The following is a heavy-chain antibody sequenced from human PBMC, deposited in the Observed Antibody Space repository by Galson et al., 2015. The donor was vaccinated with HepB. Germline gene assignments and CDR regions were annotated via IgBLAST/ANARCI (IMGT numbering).Heavy chain of an antibody. V-gene: IGHV2-70*11. J-gene: IGHJ6*02. CDR2: IDWDDDK. CDR1: GFSLSTSGMC. Sequence: PALVKPTQTLTLTCPFSGFSLSTSGMCVSWIRQPPGKALEWLARIDWDDDKYYSTSLKTRLTISKDTSKNQVVLTMTNMDPVDTATYYCARIVSGVRGATYYYYGMDVWGQGTTVTVSS. D-gene: IGHD1-26*01. CDR3: ARIVSGVRGATYYYYGMDV.